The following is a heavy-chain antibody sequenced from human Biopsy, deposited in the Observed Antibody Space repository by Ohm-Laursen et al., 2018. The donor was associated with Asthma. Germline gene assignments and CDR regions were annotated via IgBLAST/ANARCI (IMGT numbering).Heavy chain of an antibody. CDR1: GGSINSDY. V-gene: IGHV4-59*01. D-gene: IGHD3-16*01. Sequence: SQTLSLTCTFPGGSINSDYWSWIRQPPGKGLEWIGLSSYSGFRKYNPSLKSRATISVDTSKNQLSLNLTSVIAADTAVCYCARDQGDSKFDYWGQGILVTVSS. CDR3: ARDQGDSKFDY. J-gene: IGHJ4*02. CDR2: SSYSGFR.